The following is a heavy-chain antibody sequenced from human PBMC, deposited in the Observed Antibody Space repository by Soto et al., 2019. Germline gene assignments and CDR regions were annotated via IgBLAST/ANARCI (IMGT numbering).Heavy chain of an antibody. CDR2: ISGSGGST. CDR3: AKDRYTAMVIVIEYYFDY. V-gene: IGHV3-23*01. Sequence: EVQLLESGRGLVQPGGSLRLSCAASGFTFSSYAMSWVRQAPGKGLEWVSAISGSGGSTYYADSVKGRFTISRDNSKNTLYLQMNSLRAEDTAVYYCAKDRYTAMVIVIEYYFDYWGQGTLVTVSS. CDR1: GFTFSSYA. J-gene: IGHJ4*02. D-gene: IGHD5-18*01.